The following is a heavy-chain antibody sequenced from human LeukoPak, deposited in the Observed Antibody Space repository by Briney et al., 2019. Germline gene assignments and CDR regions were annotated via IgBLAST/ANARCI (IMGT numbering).Heavy chain of an antibody. V-gene: IGHV4-34*01. CDR1: GGSFSGYY. CDR3: GRQLWGSSGWDNNWFDP. D-gene: IGHD6-19*01. CDR2: INHSGST. Sequence: SETLSLTCAVYGGSFSGYYWSWIRQPPGKGLEWIGEINHSGSTYYNPSLKSRVTISVDTSKNQFFLKLSSVTAADPAVYYFGRQLWGSSGWDNNWFDPWGQGTLVTVSS. J-gene: IGHJ5*02.